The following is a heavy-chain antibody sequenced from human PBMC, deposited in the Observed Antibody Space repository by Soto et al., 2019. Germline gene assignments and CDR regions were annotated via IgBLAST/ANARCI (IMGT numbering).Heavy chain of an antibody. CDR1: GYTFTSYG. CDR3: AREGATLGYCSSTSCYRPYYYYGMDV. V-gene: IGHV1-18*04. D-gene: IGHD2-2*02. J-gene: IGHJ6*02. Sequence: VASVKVSCKASGYTFTSYGISWVRQAPGQGLEWMGWISAYNGNTNYAQKLQGRVTMTTDTSTSTAYMELRSLRSDDTAVYYCAREGATLGYCSSTSCYRPYYYYGMDVWGQGTTVTVSS. CDR2: ISAYNGNT.